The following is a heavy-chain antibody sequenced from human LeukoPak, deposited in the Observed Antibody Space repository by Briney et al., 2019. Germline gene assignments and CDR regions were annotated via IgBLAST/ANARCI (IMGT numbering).Heavy chain of an antibody. Sequence: GGSLRLSCAASGFTFSSSAMAWVRHAPGKGLEWVSTISYSGSGTYYADSVKGRFTISRDNSENTVYLQMNSLRAEDTAVYYCAKGGQWLETPFDYWGQGTLVTVSS. CDR3: AKGGQWLETPFDY. V-gene: IGHV3-23*01. D-gene: IGHD6-19*01. CDR2: ISYSGSGT. CDR1: GFTFSSSA. J-gene: IGHJ4*02.